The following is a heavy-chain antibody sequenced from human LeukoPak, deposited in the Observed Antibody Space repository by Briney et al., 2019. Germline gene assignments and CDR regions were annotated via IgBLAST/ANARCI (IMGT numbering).Heavy chain of an antibody. Sequence: GASVKVSCKASGYTFTGHYMHWVRQAPGQGLGWMGWISLNSGDTDYAQRFQGRVSMTRDACISTVYMELSRLRSDDTAVYYCARAAIAVAGDYHYHYMDVWGKGTTVTVSS. CDR3: ARAAIAVAGDYHYHYMDV. V-gene: IGHV1-2*02. CDR2: ISLNSGDT. D-gene: IGHD6-19*01. CDR1: GYTFTGHY. J-gene: IGHJ6*03.